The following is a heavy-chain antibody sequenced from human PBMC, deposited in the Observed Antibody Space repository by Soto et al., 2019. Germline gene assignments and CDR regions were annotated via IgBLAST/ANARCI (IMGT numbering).Heavy chain of an antibody. CDR2: IKPDGSET. J-gene: IGHJ5*02. Sequence: EAQLVESGGDLVQPGGSLRLSCAVSGFMFSDSWMNWVRQAPGKGLEWVANIKPDGSETAYVDSVKGRFTISRDNAKKFLYLQMNSLRVDDTAVYYCASGIDPWGQGTLVTVSS. V-gene: IGHV3-7*05. CDR3: ASGIDP. CDR1: GFMFSDSW.